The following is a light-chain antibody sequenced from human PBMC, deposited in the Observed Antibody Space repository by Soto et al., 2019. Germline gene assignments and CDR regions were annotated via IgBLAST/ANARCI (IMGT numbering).Light chain of an antibody. CDR1: QNLVYSDGNVY. J-gene: IGKJ1*01. CDR3: MQRTNWPWT. CDR2: DVS. V-gene: IGKV2-30*01. Sequence: DVVMTQSPLSLPVTLGQPASLSCRSSQNLVYSDGNVYLNWFHQRPGQSPRRLIYDVSQRESGGPERFSGSGSGTDFPLVISRVEAEDVGVFYCMQRTNWPWTFGQWTKVEIK.